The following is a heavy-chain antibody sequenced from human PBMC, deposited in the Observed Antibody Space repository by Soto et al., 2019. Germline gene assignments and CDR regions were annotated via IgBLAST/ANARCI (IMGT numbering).Heavy chain of an antibody. J-gene: IGHJ4*02. Sequence: QVQLVQSGAEVKKPGSSVKVSCKASGGTFSSYNISWVRQAPGQGLEWMGRIIPILGIANYAQKFQGRVTITADKSTSTAYMELSSLRSEDTAVYYCARVGNCSGGSCYTYWGQGTLVTVSS. CDR1: GGTFSSYN. CDR3: ARVGNCSGGSCYTY. V-gene: IGHV1-69*02. CDR2: IIPILGIA. D-gene: IGHD2-15*01.